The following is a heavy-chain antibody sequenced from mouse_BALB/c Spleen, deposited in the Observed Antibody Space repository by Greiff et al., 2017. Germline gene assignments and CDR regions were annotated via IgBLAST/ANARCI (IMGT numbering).Heavy chain of an antibody. Sequence: VKLQQSGAELVRPGTSVKVSCKASGYAFTNYLIEWVKQRPGQGLEWIGVINPGSGGTNYNEKFKGKATLTADKSSSTAYMQLSSLTSDDSAVYFCARSEGYFDYWGQGTTLTVSS. CDR3: ARSEGYFDY. V-gene: IGHV1-54*01. CDR1: GYAFTNYL. CDR2: INPGSGGT. J-gene: IGHJ2*01.